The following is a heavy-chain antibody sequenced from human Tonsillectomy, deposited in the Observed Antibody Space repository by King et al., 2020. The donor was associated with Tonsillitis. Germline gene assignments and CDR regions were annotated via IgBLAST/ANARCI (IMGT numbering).Heavy chain of an antibody. J-gene: IGHJ3*02. V-gene: IGHV3-53*04. Sequence: DVQLVESGGGLVQPGGSLRLSCAASGFTVSSNYMSWVRQAPGKGLEWVSVIYSGGSTYYADSVKGRFTITRHNNKNTVYLQMNSLRAEDTAVYYCARAGYSYGPVGVFDIWGQETSVTVSS. CDR1: GFTVSSNY. CDR2: IYSGGST. CDR3: ARAGYSYGPVGVFDI. D-gene: IGHD5-18*01.